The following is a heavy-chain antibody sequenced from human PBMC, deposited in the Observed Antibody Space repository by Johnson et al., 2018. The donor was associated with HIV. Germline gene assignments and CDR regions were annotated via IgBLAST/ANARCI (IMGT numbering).Heavy chain of an antibody. CDR2: MSYDGSNK. Sequence: QVQLVESGGGVVQPGRSLRLSCAASGFTLSTYGMHWVRQAPGKGLEWVAVMSYDGSNKYYADSVKGRFTISRENVKNFVYLQMKSLTAGDTAVYYCVREHRADESFDLWGQGTMVTVSS. J-gene: IGHJ3*01. V-gene: IGHV3-30*03. CDR1: GFTLSTYG. D-gene: IGHD1-14*01. CDR3: VREHRADESFDL.